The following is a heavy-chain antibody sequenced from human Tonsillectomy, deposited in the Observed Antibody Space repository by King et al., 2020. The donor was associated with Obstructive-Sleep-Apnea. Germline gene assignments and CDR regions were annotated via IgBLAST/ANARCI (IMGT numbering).Heavy chain of an antibody. D-gene: IGHD3-22*01. V-gene: IGHV4-59*08. Sequence: VQLQESGPGLVKPSETLSLTCSVSGGSTYSYYWTWIRQPPGKELGWVGVIFYSGRTSYKPPLKNRVIISVDTSNNKFSLALSSVTAADTAMYYCARHSSSDYPLFDYWGQGTVVTVSS. J-gene: IGHJ4*02. CDR2: IFYSGRT. CDR1: GGSTYSYY. CDR3: ARHSSSDYPLFDY.